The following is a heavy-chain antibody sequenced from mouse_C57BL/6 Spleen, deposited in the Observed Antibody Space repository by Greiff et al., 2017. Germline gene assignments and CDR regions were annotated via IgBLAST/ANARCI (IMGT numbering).Heavy chain of an antibody. V-gene: IGHV3-6*01. CDR1: GYSITSGYY. CDR3: AREGYDYDWYFDV. J-gene: IGHJ1*03. D-gene: IGHD2-4*01. CDR2: ISYDGSN. Sequence: EVKLQESGPGLVKPSQSLSLTCSVTGYSITSGYYWNWIRQFPGNKLEWMGYISYDGSNNYNPSLKNRISITRDTSKNQFFLKLNSVTTEDTATYCCAREGYDYDWYFDVWGTGTTVTVSS.